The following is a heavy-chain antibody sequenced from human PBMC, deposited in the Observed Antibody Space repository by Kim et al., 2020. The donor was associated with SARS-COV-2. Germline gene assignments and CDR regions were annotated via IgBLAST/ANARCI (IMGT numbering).Heavy chain of an antibody. J-gene: IGHJ4*02. CDR1: GGSISSSNYY. CDR2: IYYSGST. D-gene: IGHD1-26*01. Sequence: SETLSLTCTVSGGSISSSNYYWGWIRQPPGKGLELIGSIYYSGSTYYNPSLESRVTISVDTSKNQFSLKLTSVTAADTAVYFCAVGAATGWIDYWGQGTLVTVSS. CDR3: AVGAATGWIDY. V-gene: IGHV4-39*01.